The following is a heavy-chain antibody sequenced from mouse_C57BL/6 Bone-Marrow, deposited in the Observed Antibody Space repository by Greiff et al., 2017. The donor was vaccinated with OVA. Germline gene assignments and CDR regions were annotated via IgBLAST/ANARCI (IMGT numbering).Heavy chain of an antibody. Sequence: VQLQQSGPELVKPGASVEISCKASGYAFSSSWMNWVKQRPGKGLEWIGRIYPGDGDTNYNGKFKGKATLTADKSSSTAYMQLSSLTSEDSAVYFCARLNYGSSYGFAYWGQGTLVTVSA. J-gene: IGHJ3*01. CDR1: GYAFSSSW. D-gene: IGHD1-1*01. V-gene: IGHV1-82*01. CDR2: IYPGDGDT. CDR3: ARLNYGSSYGFAY.